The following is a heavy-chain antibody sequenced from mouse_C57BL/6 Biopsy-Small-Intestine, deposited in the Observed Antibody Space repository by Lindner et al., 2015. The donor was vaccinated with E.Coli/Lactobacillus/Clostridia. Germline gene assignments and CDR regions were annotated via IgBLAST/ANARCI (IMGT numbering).Heavy chain of an antibody. V-gene: IGHV1-64*01. J-gene: IGHJ2*01. D-gene: IGHD2-3*01. CDR3: AREGWLPNSALDY. CDR1: GYTFTSYW. Sequence: VQLQESGAELVKPGASVKLSCKASGYTFTSYWMHWVKQRPGQGLEWIGMLHPNSDSTNYHENFKNKATLTVDKSSSTAYMQLSSLTSEDSAVYYCAREGWLPNSALDYWGQGTTLTVSS. CDR2: LHPNSDST.